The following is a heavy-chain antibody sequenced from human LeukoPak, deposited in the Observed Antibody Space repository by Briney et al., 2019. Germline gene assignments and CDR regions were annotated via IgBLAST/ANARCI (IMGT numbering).Heavy chain of an antibody. Sequence: PSETLSLTCAVYGGSFSGYYWSWIRQPPGKGLEWIGEINHSGSTNYNPSLTSRVTISVDTSKNQFSLKLSSVTAADTAVYYCARGLAITIFGVVRRDNWFDPWGQGTLVTVSS. CDR1: GGSFSGYY. D-gene: IGHD3-3*01. J-gene: IGHJ5*02. V-gene: IGHV4-34*01. CDR2: INHSGST. CDR3: ARGLAITIFGVVRRDNWFDP.